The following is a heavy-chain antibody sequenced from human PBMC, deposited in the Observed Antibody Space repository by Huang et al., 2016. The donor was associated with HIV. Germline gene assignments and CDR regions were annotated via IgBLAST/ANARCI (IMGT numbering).Heavy chain of an antibody. CDR3: ARLDTARNYYYYGLDV. CDR1: GYSFAKYW. J-gene: IGHJ6*02. CDR2: IYPDDEDT. V-gene: IGHV5-51*01. Sequence: EEQLVQSGAEVQKPGESLKISCEGSGYSFAKYWIGWVRQMPGKGLEWMGSIYPDDEDTRYSPSFQGQGSISADKSISTAYLQWSSLKASDTAMYYCARLDTARNYYYYGLDVWGQGTSVIVSS. D-gene: IGHD5-18*01.